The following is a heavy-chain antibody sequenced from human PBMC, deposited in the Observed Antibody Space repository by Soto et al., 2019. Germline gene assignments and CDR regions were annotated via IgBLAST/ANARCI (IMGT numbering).Heavy chain of an antibody. D-gene: IGHD2-15*01. CDR3: AKDTPNCSGGSCPKFYYYGMDV. J-gene: IGHJ6*02. Sequence: GGSLRLSCAASGFTFSSYGMHWVRQAPGKGLEWVAVISYDGSNKYYADSVKGRFTISRDNSKNTLYLQMNSRRAEDTAVYYCAKDTPNCSGGSCPKFYYYGMDVWGQGTTVTVSS. CDR1: GFTFSSYG. V-gene: IGHV3-30*18. CDR2: ISYDGSNK.